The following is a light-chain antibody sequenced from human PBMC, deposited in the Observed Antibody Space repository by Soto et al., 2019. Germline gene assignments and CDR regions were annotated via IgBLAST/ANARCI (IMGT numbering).Light chain of an antibody. CDR1: QSVSSY. CDR3: QQRSNWPPWA. Sequence: EIVLTQSPATLSLSPGERATLSCRASQSVSSYLAWYQQKPGQAPRLLIYDASNRATGIPARFSGSGSGTDFTPTISSLEPEDFAGYYWQQRSNWPPWAVGQGTKVEIK. V-gene: IGKV3-11*01. CDR2: DAS. J-gene: IGKJ1*01.